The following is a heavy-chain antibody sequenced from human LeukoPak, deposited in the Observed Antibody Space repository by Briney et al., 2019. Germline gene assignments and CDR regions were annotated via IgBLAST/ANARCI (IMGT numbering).Heavy chain of an antibody. Sequence: GGSLRLSCSASGFDFTNAWMSWVRQAPGQELEWVANINREGSEKYYVDSVTGRFTISRDNAENSLYLQMNSLRLEDTAVYYCARSVDKGTADYWGQGTLVTVSS. CDR1: GFDFTNAW. J-gene: IGHJ4*02. D-gene: IGHD5-12*01. CDR3: ARSVDKGTADY. V-gene: IGHV3-7*03. CDR2: INREGSEK.